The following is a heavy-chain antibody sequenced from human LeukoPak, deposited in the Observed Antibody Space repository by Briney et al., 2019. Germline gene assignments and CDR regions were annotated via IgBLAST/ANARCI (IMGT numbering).Heavy chain of an antibody. J-gene: IGHJ4*02. Sequence: GGSLRLSCAASGFTFSSYAMSWVRQAPGKGLEWVSAISGSGGSTYYADSVKGRFTISRDNSKNTLYLQVNSLRAEDTAVYYCAKDLWSIAAAGNLDYWGQGILVTVSS. CDR3: AKDLWSIAAAGNLDY. D-gene: IGHD6-13*01. CDR2: ISGSGGST. V-gene: IGHV3-23*01. CDR1: GFTFSSYA.